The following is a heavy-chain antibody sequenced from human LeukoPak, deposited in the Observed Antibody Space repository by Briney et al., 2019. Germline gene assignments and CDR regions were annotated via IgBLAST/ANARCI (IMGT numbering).Heavy chain of an antibody. D-gene: IGHD6-19*01. V-gene: IGHV1-46*01. CDR3: ARGESSGWSMRYFQH. CDR2: INPSGGST. J-gene: IGHJ1*01. CDR1: GYTFTSYY. Sequence: ASVKVSCKASGYTFTSYYMHWVRQAPGQGLEWMGIINPSGGSTSYAQKFQGRVTMTRDMSTSTVYMELSSLTSEDTAVYYCARGESSGWSMRYFQHWGQGTLVTVSS.